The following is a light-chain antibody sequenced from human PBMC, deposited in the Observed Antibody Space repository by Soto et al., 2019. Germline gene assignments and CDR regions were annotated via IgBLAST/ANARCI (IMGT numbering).Light chain of an antibody. CDR2: TAS. CDR3: QQYRDYSWT. CDR1: QSIGIW. V-gene: IGKV1-5*03. Sequence: IQMTQSPSTVSASVGDRVAITCRASQSIGIWLAWYQQKPGKAPRFLIYTASTLLGGVPSRFSGSGSGTEFTLTISRLQPDDFATYYCQQYRDYSWTFGQGTKVEIK. J-gene: IGKJ1*01.